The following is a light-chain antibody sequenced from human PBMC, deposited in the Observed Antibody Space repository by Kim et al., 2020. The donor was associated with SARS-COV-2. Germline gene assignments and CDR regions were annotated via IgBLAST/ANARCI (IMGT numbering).Light chain of an antibody. J-gene: IGLJ2*01. CDR1: SSDVGGYNY. CDR3: SSYTSSSTVV. Sequence: QSALTQPASVSGSPGQSITISCTGTSSDVGGYNYVSWYQQHPGKAPKLMIYDVSNRPSGVSNRFSGSKSGNTASLTISGLQAEDEADYYCSSYTSSSTVVFGDGTRLTFL. V-gene: IGLV2-14*03. CDR2: DVS.